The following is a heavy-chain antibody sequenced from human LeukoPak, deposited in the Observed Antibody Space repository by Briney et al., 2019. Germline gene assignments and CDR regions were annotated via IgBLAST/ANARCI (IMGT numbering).Heavy chain of an antibody. CDR1: GDSINSGNSH. CDR2: IYYSGST. CDR3: ARVYLGIVVVIDY. V-gene: IGHV4-30-4*01. D-gene: IGHD3-22*01. Sequence: SETLSLACTVSGDSINSGNSHWTWIRQPPGKGLEWIGYIYYSGSTYYNPSLKSRVAISVDTSKNQFSLKLSSVTAADTAVYYCARVYLGIVVVIDYWGQGTLVTVSS. J-gene: IGHJ4*02.